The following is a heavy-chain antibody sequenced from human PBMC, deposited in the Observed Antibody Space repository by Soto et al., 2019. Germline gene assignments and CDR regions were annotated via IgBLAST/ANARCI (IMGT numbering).Heavy chain of an antibody. D-gene: IGHD3-10*01. J-gene: IGHJ4*02. Sequence: GASVNVSCKASGGTFSSYTISWVRQAPGQGLEWMGRIIPILGIANYAQKFQGRVTITADKSTSTAYMELSSLRSEDTAVYYCARRDRPGVRGVRNFDYWGQGTLVTVSS. V-gene: IGHV1-69*02. CDR1: GGTFSSYT. CDR2: IIPILGIA. CDR3: ARRDRPGVRGVRNFDY.